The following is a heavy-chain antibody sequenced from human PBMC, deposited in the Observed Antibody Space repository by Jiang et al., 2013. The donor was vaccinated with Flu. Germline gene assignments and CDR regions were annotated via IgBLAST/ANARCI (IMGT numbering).Heavy chain of an antibody. D-gene: IGHD6-19*01. CDR2: INSDGTYT. CDR3: VRGSNDWYGVDY. J-gene: IGHJ4*02. Sequence: LSVRSLSDSPSIPSWMHWVRQTPEKGLVSVSRINSDGTYTTYADSVKGRFTISRDNAENTVYLQMNSLRVEDTAVYYCVRGSNDWYGVDYWGQGTLVTVSS. CDR1: DSPSIPSW. V-gene: IGHV3-74*01.